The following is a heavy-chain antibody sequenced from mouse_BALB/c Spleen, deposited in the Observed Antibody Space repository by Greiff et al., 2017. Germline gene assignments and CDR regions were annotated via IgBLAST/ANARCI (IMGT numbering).Heavy chain of an antibody. Sequence: EVKLMESGGGLVQPGGSRKLSCAASGFTFSSFGMHWVRQAPEKGLEWVAYISSGSSTIYYADTVKGRFTISRDNPKNTLFLQMTSLRSEDTAMYYCARPPMDYWGQGTSVTVSS. J-gene: IGHJ4*01. CDR1: GFTFSSFG. CDR3: ARPPMDY. V-gene: IGHV5-17*02. CDR2: ISSGSSTI.